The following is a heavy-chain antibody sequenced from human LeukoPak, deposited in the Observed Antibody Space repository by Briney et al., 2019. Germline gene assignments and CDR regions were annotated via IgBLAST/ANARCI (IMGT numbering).Heavy chain of an antibody. J-gene: IGHJ4*02. CDR3: ARGVGIAVAEPFDY. Sequence: PGGSLRLSCAASGFTFDDYGMSWVRQAPGKGLEWVSGINWNGGSTGYADSVKGRFTISRDNAKNSLYLQMNSLRAEDTALYYCARGVGIAVAEPFDYWGQGTLVTVSS. CDR1: GFTFDDYG. D-gene: IGHD6-19*01. CDR2: INWNGGST. V-gene: IGHV3-20*04.